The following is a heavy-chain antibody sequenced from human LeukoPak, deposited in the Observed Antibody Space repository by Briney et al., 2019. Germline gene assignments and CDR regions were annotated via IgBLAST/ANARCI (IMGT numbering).Heavy chain of an antibody. J-gene: IGHJ4*02. D-gene: IGHD3-9*01. CDR2: FDPEDGET. CDR1: GYTLTELS. V-gene: IGHV1-24*01. CDR3: ARDILTGYSAYYFDY. Sequence: ASVKVSCKVSGYTLTELSMHWVRQAPGKGLEWMGGFDPEDGETIYAQKFQGRVTMTRNTSISTAYMELSSLRSEDTAVYYCARDILTGYSAYYFDYWGQGTLVTVSS.